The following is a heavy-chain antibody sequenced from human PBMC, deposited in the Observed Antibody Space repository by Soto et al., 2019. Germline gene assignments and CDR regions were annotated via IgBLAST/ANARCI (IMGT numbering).Heavy chain of an antibody. Sequence: QVQLQESGPGLVKPSQTLSLTCTLSGGSIRSEGYYWTWIRQHPGKGLEWIGDFYYSGTTSYNPSLKSRLTISVDTSNNQFSLRLSSVTAADTAMYYCARRHDILTGSDSFDVWGRGTMVTVSS. D-gene: IGHD3-9*01. CDR3: ARRHDILTGSDSFDV. CDR2: FYYSGTT. V-gene: IGHV4-31*03. J-gene: IGHJ3*01. CDR1: GGSIRSEGYY.